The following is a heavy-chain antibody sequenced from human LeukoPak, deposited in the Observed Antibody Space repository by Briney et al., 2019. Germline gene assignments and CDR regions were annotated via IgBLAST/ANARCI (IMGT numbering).Heavy chain of an antibody. D-gene: IGHD3-10*01. J-gene: IGHJ6*02. CDR1: GFTFDDYG. CDR3: ARVSMVRGVIGYYYYGVDV. V-gene: IGHV3-20*01. CDR2: INWNGGST. Sequence: GGSLRLSCAASGFTFDDYGMSWVRQAPGKGLEWVSGINWNGGSTGYADSVKGRFTISRDNAKNSLYLQMNSLRAEDTALYHCARVSMVRGVIGYYYYGVDVWGQGTTVTVSS.